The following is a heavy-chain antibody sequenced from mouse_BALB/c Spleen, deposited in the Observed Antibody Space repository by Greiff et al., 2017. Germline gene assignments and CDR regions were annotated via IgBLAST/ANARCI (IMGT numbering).Heavy chain of an antibody. CDR2: ISYSGST. Sequence: EVQLQESGPSLVKPSQTLSLTCSVTGDSITSGYWNWIRKFPGNKLEYMGYISYSGSTYYNPSLKSRISITRDTSKNQYYLQLNSVTTEDTATYYCARFGYAPLWYFDVWGAGTTVTVSS. V-gene: IGHV3-8*02. D-gene: IGHD2-10*02. J-gene: IGHJ1*01. CDR3: ARFGYAPLWYFDV. CDR1: GDSITSGY.